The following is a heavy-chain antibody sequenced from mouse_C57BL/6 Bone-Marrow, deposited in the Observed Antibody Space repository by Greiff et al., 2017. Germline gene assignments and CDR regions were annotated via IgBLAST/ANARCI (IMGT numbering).Heavy chain of an antibody. V-gene: IGHV1-20*01. CDR2: INPYNGDT. CDR3: ARSYGKRGPFAY. Sequence: VQLQQSGPELVKPGDSVKISCKASGYSFTGYFMNWVMQSHGKSLEWIGRINPYNGDTFYNQKFKGKATLTVDKSSSTAHMELRSLTSEDSAVYYCARSYGKRGPFAYWGEGTLVTVSA. CDR1: GYSFTGYF. J-gene: IGHJ3*01. D-gene: IGHD2-1*01.